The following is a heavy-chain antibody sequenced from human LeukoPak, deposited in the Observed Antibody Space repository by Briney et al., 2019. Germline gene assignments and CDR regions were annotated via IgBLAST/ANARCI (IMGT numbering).Heavy chain of an antibody. J-gene: IGHJ4*02. D-gene: IGHD5-18*01. Sequence: SETLSLTCAVSGGSISSGGYSWSWVRQPPGKGLEWIGYIYHSGSTYYNPSLKSRVTISVDRSKNQFSLKLSSVTAADTAVYYCARAVTPANFDYWGQGTLVTVSS. CDR2: IYHSGST. CDR1: GGSISSGGYS. CDR3: ARAVTPANFDY. V-gene: IGHV4-30-2*01.